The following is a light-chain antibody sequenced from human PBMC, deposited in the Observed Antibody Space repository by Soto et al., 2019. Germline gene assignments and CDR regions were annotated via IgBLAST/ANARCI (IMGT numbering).Light chain of an antibody. CDR3: QQYGSLSWP. CDR1: QSVSIK. V-gene: IGKV3-15*01. CDR2: DTS. Sequence: IGMKQSVAALSVTTGERATLSCRASQSVSIKLAWYQQKLGQAPRLLIYDTSTRATGIPARFSGSGSGTEFTLTISRLEPEDFAVYYCQQYGSLSWPFGQLSNVDI. J-gene: IGKJ1*01.